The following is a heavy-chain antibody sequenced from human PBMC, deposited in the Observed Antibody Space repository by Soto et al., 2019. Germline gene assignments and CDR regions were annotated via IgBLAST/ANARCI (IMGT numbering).Heavy chain of an antibody. D-gene: IGHD6-19*01. V-gene: IGHV3-23*01. Sequence: PGVSLRLSCAASGFTFTNYAMSRVRQAPGEGLEWVSTISGSGGNTHYADSVKGRFSISRDNSKNTLYIQMNSLRAEDTAVYYCAKDYGSSRYFFDYWGKGALVTVSS. CDR3: AKDYGSSRYFFDY. J-gene: IGHJ4*02. CDR2: ISGSGGNT. CDR1: GFTFTNYA.